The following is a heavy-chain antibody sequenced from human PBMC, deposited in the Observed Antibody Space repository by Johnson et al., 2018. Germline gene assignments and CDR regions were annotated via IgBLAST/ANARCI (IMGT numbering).Heavy chain of an antibody. Sequence: QLVESGPEVRKPGTSVKVSCKTSGFTFTRSAVQWVRQARGQRLEWIGWIVAGTGNTNYAQKFQERVTIIRDVSTSTAYMELSSLRSEDTAVSYCAADPLFHYEFQHWGQGTLVTVSS. D-gene: IGHD3-22*01. J-gene: IGHJ1*01. V-gene: IGHV1-58*01. CDR3: AADPLFHYEFQH. CDR2: IVAGTGNT. CDR1: GFTFTRSA.